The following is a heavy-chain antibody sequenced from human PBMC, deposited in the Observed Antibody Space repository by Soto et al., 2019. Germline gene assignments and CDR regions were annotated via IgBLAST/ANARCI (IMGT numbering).Heavy chain of an antibody. V-gene: IGHV5-51*01. CDR1: GYTFTTYW. CDR2: IYPGDSDT. J-gene: IGHJ6*02. CDR3: AGTYYYDPNYYYYGMDV. D-gene: IGHD3-22*01. Sequence: PGESLKISCKAAGYTFTTYWIGWVRQMPGKGLEWMGIIYPGDSDTRYSPSFQGQVTISADKSISTAYLQWSSLKASDTAMYYCAGTYYYDPNYYYYGMDVWGQGTTVTAP.